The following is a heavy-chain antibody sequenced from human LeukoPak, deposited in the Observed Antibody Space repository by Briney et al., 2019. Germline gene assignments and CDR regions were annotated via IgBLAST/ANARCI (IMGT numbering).Heavy chain of an antibody. D-gene: IGHD3-9*01. CDR1: GGSISSYY. J-gene: IGHJ4*02. CDR2: IYYSGST. V-gene: IGHV4-59*01. Sequence: PSETLSLTCTVSGGSISSYYWSWIRQPPGKGLEWIGYIYYSGSTNYNPSLKSRVTISVDTSKNQFSLKLSSVTAADTAVYYCARGRAVDLRYLDWSTLFDYWGQGTLVTVSS. CDR3: ARGRAVDLRYLDWSTLFDY.